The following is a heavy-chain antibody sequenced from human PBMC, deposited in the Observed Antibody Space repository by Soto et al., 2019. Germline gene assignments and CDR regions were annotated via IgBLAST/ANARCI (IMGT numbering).Heavy chain of an antibody. J-gene: IGHJ6*02. D-gene: IGHD6-19*01. Sequence: GASVKVSCKASGGTFSSYALSWVRQAPGQGLEWMGGIIPIFGTANYAQKFQGRVTITADESTSTAYMELSSLRSKDTAVYYCARCIAVAGTVFYYYGMDVWGQGTTVTVSS. CDR1: GGTFSSYA. CDR3: ARCIAVAGTVFYYYGMDV. CDR2: IIPIFGTA. V-gene: IGHV1-69*13.